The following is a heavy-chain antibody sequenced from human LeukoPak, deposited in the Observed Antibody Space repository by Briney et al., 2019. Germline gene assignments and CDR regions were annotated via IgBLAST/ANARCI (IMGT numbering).Heavy chain of an antibody. CDR3: ARDHPPGDGYNSWYFDY. CDR2: IYTSGST. V-gene: IGHV4-4*07. D-gene: IGHD5-24*01. Sequence: SETLSLTCTVSGGSISSYYWSRIRQPAGKGLEWIGRIYTSGSTNYNPSLKSRVTMSVDTSKNQFSLKLSSVTAADTAVYYCARDHPPGDGYNSWYFDYWGQGTLVTVSS. CDR1: GGSISSYY. J-gene: IGHJ4*02.